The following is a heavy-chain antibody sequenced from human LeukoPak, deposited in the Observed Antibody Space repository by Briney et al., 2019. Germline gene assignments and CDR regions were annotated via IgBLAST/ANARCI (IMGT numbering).Heavy chain of an antibody. CDR2: ISGSTGRT. Sequence: GGSLRLSCAASGFTFSNYAMNWVRQAPGKGLEWVSLISGSTGRTYYADSVKGRFSISRDNSKNTVYLQMNSLRAEDTATYYCAKSDYDILTPVDYWGQGTLVTVSS. V-gene: IGHV3-23*01. CDR3: AKSDYDILTPVDY. J-gene: IGHJ4*02. D-gene: IGHD3-9*01. CDR1: GFTFSNYA.